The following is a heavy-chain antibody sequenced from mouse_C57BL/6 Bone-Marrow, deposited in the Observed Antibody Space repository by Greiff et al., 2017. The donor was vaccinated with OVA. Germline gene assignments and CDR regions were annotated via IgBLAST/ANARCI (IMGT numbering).Heavy chain of an antibody. CDR1: GYTFTDYE. CDR3: TREGYYGYGAMDY. J-gene: IGHJ4*01. CDR2: IDPETGGT. D-gene: IGHD2-2*01. V-gene: IGHV1-15*01. Sequence: VKLVESGAELVRPGASVTLSCKASGYTFTDYEMHWVKQTPVHGLEWIGAIDPETGGTAYNQKFKGKAILTADKSSSTAYMELRSLTSEDSAVYYCTREGYYGYGAMDYWGQGTSVTVST.